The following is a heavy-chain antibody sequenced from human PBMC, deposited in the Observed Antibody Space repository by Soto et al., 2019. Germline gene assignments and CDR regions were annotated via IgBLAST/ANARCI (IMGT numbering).Heavy chain of an antibody. J-gene: IGHJ4*02. CDR2: IWYDASDK. Sequence: GGSLRLSCVASGFTFSSYGMHWVRQAPGKGLEWVAVIWYDASDKYYADSMKGRFTISRDNSKNTLYLQMNSLRAEDTAIYYCAKDITSTSRTPELWGQGTLVTVSS. D-gene: IGHD2-2*01. CDR1: GFTFSSYG. CDR3: AKDITSTSRTPEL. V-gene: IGHV3-33*06.